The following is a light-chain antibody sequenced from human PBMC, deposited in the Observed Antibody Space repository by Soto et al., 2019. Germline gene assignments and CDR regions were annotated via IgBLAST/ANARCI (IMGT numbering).Light chain of an antibody. Sequence: QSVLTQPASVSGSPGQSITISCTGTSSDVGGYNYVSWYQQHPGKAPKLMIYDVSNRPSGVSNRFSASKSGNTASLTISGLQAEDEDDYYCSSYTSSSTLVFGGGTKLTVL. CDR2: DVS. J-gene: IGLJ2*01. CDR1: SSDVGGYNY. V-gene: IGLV2-14*01. CDR3: SSYTSSSTLV.